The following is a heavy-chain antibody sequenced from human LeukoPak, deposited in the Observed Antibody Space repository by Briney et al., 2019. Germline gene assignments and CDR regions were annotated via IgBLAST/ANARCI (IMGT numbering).Heavy chain of an antibody. CDR1: GFSFSSYW. CDR3: ARDIGWYNPFDY. D-gene: IGHD6-19*01. Sequence: KPGGSLRLSCAAFGFSFSSYWMSWVRQAPGKGLEWVANIKPDASEKYYVDSVKGRFTISRDNAKNLVYLQMNSLRAEDTAFYYCARDIGWYNPFDYWGQGTLVTVHS. J-gene: IGHJ4*02. CDR2: IKPDASEK. V-gene: IGHV3-7*03.